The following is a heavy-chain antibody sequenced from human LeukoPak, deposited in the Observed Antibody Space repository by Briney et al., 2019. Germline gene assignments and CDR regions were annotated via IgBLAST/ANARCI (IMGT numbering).Heavy chain of an antibody. V-gene: IGHV4-59*08. CDR1: GGSISSYY. CDR3: ATFTYYYYMDV. D-gene: IGHD3-10*01. CDR2: IYYSGST. J-gene: IGHJ6*03. Sequence: SETLSLTCTVSGGSISSYYWSWIRQPPGKGLEWIGYIYYSGSTNYNPSLKSRVTISVDTSKNQFSLKLSSVTAADTAVYYCATFTYYYYMDVWGKGTTVTISS.